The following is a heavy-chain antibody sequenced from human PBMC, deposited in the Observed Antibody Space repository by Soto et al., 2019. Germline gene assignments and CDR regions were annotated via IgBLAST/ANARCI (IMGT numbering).Heavy chain of an antibody. V-gene: IGHV3-33*01. J-gene: IGHJ3*02. CDR3: ARGHYYDSSGLVAMYAFDI. CDR1: GFTFSSYG. Sequence: QVQLVESGGGVVQPGRSLRLSCAASGFTFSSYGMHWVRQAPGKGLAWVAVIWYDGSNKYYADSVKGRFTISRDNSKNTLYLQMNSLRAEDTAVYYCARGHYYDSSGLVAMYAFDIWGQGTMVTVSS. CDR2: IWYDGSNK. D-gene: IGHD3-22*01.